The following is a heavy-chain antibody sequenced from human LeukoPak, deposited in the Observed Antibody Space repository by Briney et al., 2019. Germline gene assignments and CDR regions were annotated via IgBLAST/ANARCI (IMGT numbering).Heavy chain of an antibody. CDR2: IDTSDSTI. CDR3: ASYQLPDDY. D-gene: IGHD2-2*01. V-gene: IGHV3-48*03. Sequence: GGSLRLSCAASGFTFSSYEMNWVRQAPGKGLEWVSYIDTSDSTIYYADSVKGRFTISRDNAKKSLYLQMNSLRAEDTAVYYCASYQLPDDYWGQGTLVTVSS. CDR1: GFTFSSYE. J-gene: IGHJ4*02.